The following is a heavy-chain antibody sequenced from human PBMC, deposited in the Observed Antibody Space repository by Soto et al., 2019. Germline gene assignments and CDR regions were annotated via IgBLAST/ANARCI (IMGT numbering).Heavy chain of an antibody. V-gene: IGHV3-48*02. Sequence: EVQLVESGGGLVQPGGSLRLSCAASGFTFSSYSMNWVRQAPGKGLEWVSYISSSSSTIYYADSVKGRFTISRDNAKNSLYLQMNSLRDEDTAVYYCAPTVTTTHPDYYFDYWGQGTLVTVSS. D-gene: IGHD4-17*01. CDR1: GFTFSSYS. J-gene: IGHJ4*02. CDR3: APTVTTTHPDYYFDY. CDR2: ISSSSSTI.